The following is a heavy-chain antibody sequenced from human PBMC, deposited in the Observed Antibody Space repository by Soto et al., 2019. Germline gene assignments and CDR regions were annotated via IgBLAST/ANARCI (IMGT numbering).Heavy chain of an antibody. D-gene: IGHD3-22*01. V-gene: IGHV4-39*01. CDR1: GGSISSSSYY. J-gene: IGHJ5*02. Sequence: SETLSLTCTVSGGSISSSSYYWGWIRQPPGKGLEWIGSIYYSGSTYYNPSLKSRVTISVDTSKNQFSLKLSSVTAADTAVYYCASLAQPNYYDSSGYYYDFWFDPWGQGTLVTVS. CDR2: IYYSGST. CDR3: ASLAQPNYYDSSGYYYDFWFDP.